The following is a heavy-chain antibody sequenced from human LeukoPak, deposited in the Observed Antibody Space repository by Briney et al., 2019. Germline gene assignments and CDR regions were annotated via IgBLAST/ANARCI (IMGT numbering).Heavy chain of an antibody. Sequence: GASVKVSCKASGYTFTSYGISWARQAPGQGLEWMGWISAYNGNTNYAQKLQGRVTMTTDTSTITAYMELRSLRSDDTAVYYCARAPSGFTYGPGDHWGQGTLVTVSS. CDR2: ISAYNGNT. CDR3: ARAPSGFTYGPGDH. D-gene: IGHD5-18*01. J-gene: IGHJ4*02. CDR1: GYTFTSYG. V-gene: IGHV1-18*01.